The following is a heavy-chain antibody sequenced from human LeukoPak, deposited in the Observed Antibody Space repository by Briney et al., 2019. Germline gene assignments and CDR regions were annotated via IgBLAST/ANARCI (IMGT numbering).Heavy chain of an antibody. V-gene: IGHV1-18*01. J-gene: IGHJ5*01. CDR3: ARVEYTYFSDTSGQEFRWDTNWFDS. CDR2: ISPNRGNT. CDR1: GYTFTSYA. D-gene: IGHD3-22*01. Sequence: ASVKVSCKTSGYTFTSYAINWVRQAPGQGLEWMGSISPNRGNTKYAQRLQGRVTMTTVTSTSTSYMDLRSLTSDDPAVYYCARVEYTYFSDTSGQEFRWDTNWFDSWGRGTLVTVSS.